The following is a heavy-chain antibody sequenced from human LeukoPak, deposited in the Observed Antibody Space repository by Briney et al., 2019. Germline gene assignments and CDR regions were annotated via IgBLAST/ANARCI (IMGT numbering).Heavy chain of an antibody. V-gene: IGHV1-69*13. CDR1: GGTFSSCA. J-gene: IGHJ3*02. CDR3: ARDTSGHYYGSGTYYRAFDI. D-gene: IGHD3-10*01. CDR2: IIPMFGTA. Sequence: SVKVSFKASGGTFSSCAISWVRQAPGQGLEWMGGIIPMFGTANYAQKFQGRVTNTADESTSTAYMELSSLRSEDTAVYYCARDTSGHYYGSGTYYRAFDIWGQGTMVTVSS.